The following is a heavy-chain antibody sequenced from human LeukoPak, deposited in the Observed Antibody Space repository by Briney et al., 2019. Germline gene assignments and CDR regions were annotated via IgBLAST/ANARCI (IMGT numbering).Heavy chain of an antibody. D-gene: IGHD1-26*01. J-gene: IGHJ5*02. CDR1: GFTFSDYY. CDR3: ARIPQYSGSEVWFDP. CDR2: INSDGSST. Sequence: GGSLRLSCAASGFTFSDYYMSWIRQAPGKGLVWVSRINSDGSSTTYADSVKGRFTISRDNAKNTLYLQMNSLRAEDTAMYYCARIPQYSGSEVWFDPWGQGTQVTVSS. V-gene: IGHV3-74*01.